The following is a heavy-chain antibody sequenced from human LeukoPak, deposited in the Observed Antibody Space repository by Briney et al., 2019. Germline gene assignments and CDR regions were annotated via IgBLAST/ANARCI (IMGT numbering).Heavy chain of an antibody. J-gene: IGHJ4*02. Sequence: GGSLRLSCAASGFTFSSYAMSWVRQAPGKGLEWVSAISCSGGSTYYADPVKGRFTISRDNSKNTLYLQMNSLRAEDTAVYYCAKDRPQLYSSGWSRPSYYFDYWGQGTLVTVSS. CDR1: GFTFSSYA. CDR2: ISCSGGST. D-gene: IGHD6-19*01. CDR3: AKDRPQLYSSGWSRPSYYFDY. V-gene: IGHV3-23*01.